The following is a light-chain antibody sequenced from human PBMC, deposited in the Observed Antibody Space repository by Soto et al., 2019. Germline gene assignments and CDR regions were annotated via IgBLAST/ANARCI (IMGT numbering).Light chain of an antibody. V-gene: IGKV3-20*01. CDR3: QQYGSSRWT. J-gene: IGKJ1*01. CDR2: ESS. CDR1: QNVANY. Sequence: EIVLTQSPATLSLSPGERATLSCRASQNVANYLDWYQQKPGQAPRLLIYESSNRATGIPDRFSGSGSGTDFTLTISRLEPEDFAVYYCQQYGSSRWTFGQGTKVDIK.